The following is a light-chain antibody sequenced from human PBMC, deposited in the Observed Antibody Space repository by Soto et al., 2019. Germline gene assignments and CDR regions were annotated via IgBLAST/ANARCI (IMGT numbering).Light chain of an antibody. CDR1: QSVSSSY. J-gene: IGKJ4*01. V-gene: IGKV3-20*01. Sequence: EIVLTQSPGTLSLSPGERATLSCRASQSVSSSYLAWYQQKPGQAPRLLIYGASSRATGIPDRFSGSGSGTDFTLTISRLEPEDFAVYYCQQYGSSPSPSAHTFGGGTQVPI. CDR3: QQYGSSPSPSAHT. CDR2: GAS.